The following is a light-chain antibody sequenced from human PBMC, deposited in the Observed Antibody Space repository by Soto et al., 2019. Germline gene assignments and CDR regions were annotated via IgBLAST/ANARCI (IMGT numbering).Light chain of an antibody. V-gene: IGKV4-1*01. J-gene: IGKJ2*01. Sequence: DIVMTQSPDSLAVSLGERATINCMSSQSVLYSSNNKNYLAWYQQKPGQPPKLLIYWASTRESGVPDRFSGSGSGIDFTLTISSLQAEDVAVYYCQQHYSTPYTFGQGTKLEIK. CDR3: QQHYSTPYT. CDR2: WAS. CDR1: QSVLYSSNNKNY.